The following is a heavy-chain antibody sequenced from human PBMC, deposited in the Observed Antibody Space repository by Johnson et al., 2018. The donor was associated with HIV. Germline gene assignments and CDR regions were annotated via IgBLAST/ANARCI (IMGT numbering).Heavy chain of an antibody. J-gene: IGHJ3*02. CDR2: IHSGDTT. CDR3: AKGRNTYGADVFDI. V-gene: IGHV3-9*01. Sequence: EVQLVESGGGVVQPGRSLRLSCAASGFTFDDYAMHWVRQAPGKGLEWVSGIHSGDTTYYADSVKGRFTISRDNAKNSLYLQMNSLRVEDTAVYYCAKGRNTYGADVFDIWGQGTMVTVSS. D-gene: IGHD4/OR15-4a*01. CDR1: GFTFDDYA.